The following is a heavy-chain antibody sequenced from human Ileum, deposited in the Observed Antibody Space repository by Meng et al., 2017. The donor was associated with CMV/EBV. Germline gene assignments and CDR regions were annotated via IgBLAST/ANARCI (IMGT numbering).Heavy chain of an antibody. CDR3: ARAGARGVPVDL. D-gene: IGHD3-10*01. Sequence: QEPGPRLVNPSETLPLHFTVPGASIKNYYWTWLRQPAGKGLEWLGRIHYSGGTDDNPSLKSRVTLSIDTSKNQLSLKIYSVTAADTAVYYCARAGARGVPVDLWGQGTLVTVSS. CDR2: IHYSGGT. V-gene: IGHV4-4*07. J-gene: IGHJ4*02. CDR1: GASIKNYY.